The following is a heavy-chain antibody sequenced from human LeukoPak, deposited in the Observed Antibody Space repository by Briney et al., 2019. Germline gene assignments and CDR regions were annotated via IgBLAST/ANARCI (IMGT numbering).Heavy chain of an antibody. CDR3: ARGNPYGDYGLDAFDI. V-gene: IGHV1-46*01. CDR2: INPRGGST. Sequence: ASVKVSCKASGYTFTSYYMHWVRQAPGQGLEWMGIINPRGGSTSYAQKFQGRVTMTRDTSTSTVYMELSSLRSEDTAVYYCARGNPYGDYGLDAFDIWGQGTMVTVSS. J-gene: IGHJ3*02. D-gene: IGHD4-17*01. CDR1: GYTFTSYY.